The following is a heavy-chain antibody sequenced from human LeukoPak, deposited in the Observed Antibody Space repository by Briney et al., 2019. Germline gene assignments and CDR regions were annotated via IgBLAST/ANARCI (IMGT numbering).Heavy chain of an antibody. J-gene: IGHJ6*03. CDR1: GYTFTSYG. CDR3: ARADYYGSGSYYYYYYYMDV. V-gene: IGHV1-18*01. Sequence: ASVKVSCKASGYTFTSYGISWVRQAPGQGLEWMGWISAYNGNTNYAQKLQGRVTMTTDTSTSTAYMELRSLRSDDTAVYYCARADYYGSGSYYYYYYYMDVRGKGTTVTISS. CDR2: ISAYNGNT. D-gene: IGHD3-10*01.